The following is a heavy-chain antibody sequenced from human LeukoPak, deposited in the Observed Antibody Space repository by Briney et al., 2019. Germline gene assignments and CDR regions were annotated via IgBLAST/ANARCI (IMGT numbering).Heavy chain of an antibody. Sequence: ASVKVSCKASGYTFTSYDINWVRQATGQGLEWMGWMNPNSGNTGYAQKFQGRVTMTRNTSISTAYMELSRLRSDDTAVYYCARAEYYDFWSGYYMAWGQGTLVTVSS. CDR2: MNPNSGNT. V-gene: IGHV1-8*01. J-gene: IGHJ5*02. D-gene: IGHD3-3*01. CDR1: GYTFTSYD. CDR3: ARAEYYDFWSGYYMA.